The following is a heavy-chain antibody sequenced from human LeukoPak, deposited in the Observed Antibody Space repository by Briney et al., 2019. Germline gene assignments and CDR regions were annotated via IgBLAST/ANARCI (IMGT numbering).Heavy chain of an antibody. Sequence: PSQTLSLTCTVSGGSLSIGPDYWSWIRQPAAEGLEWNGRIYLNESPTYSPSLKSRVTISIDTSKNQFSLQRRSVTAADTAVYYCARGHYYYGMDVWGQGTTVIVSS. V-gene: IGHV4-61*02. J-gene: IGHJ6*02. CDR2: IYLNESP. CDR3: ARGHYYYGMDV. CDR1: GGSLSIGPDY.